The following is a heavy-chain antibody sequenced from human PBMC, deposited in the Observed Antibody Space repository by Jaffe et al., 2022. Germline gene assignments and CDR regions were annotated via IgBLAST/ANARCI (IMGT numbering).Heavy chain of an antibody. CDR2: IYTSGST. V-gene: IGHV4-61*02. CDR1: GGSISSGSYY. J-gene: IGHJ4*02. Sequence: QVQLQESGPGLVKPSQTLSLTCTVSGGSISSGSYYWSWIRQPAGKGLEWIGRIYTSGSTNYNPSLKSRVTISVDTSKNQFSLKLSSVTAADTAVYYCASNLRDYGDYWGQGTLVTVSS. CDR3: ASNLRDYGDY.